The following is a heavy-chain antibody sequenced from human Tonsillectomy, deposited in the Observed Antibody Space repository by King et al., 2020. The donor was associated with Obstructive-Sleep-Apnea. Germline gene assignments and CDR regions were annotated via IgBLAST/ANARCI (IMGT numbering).Heavy chain of an antibody. CDR1: GYTISNYG. CDR3: ASPDGAGSHPPYDDY. D-gene: IGHD3-10*01. Sequence: VQLVESGGGVVQPGRSLRLSCAASGYTISNYGMHWVRQAPGKGLEWVAIILYDGSNTYYAYSVKGRLTISRDNSNNTLYLQMNSLRSEDTAVDYCASPDGAGSHPPYDDYWGRGTPVIAAS. CDR2: ILYDGSNT. J-gene: IGHJ4*03. V-gene: IGHV3-30*03.